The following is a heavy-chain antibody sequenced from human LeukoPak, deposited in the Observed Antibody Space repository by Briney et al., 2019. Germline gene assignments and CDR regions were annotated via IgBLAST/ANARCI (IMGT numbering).Heavy chain of an antibody. CDR3: ARDTTYYYDSSGYPNWFDP. CDR1: GGTFSSYA. Sequence: SVKVSCKASGGTFSSYAISWVRQAPGQGLEWMGRIIPILGIANYAQKFQGRVTITADESTSTAYMELSSLRSEDTAVYYCARDTTYYYDSSGYPNWFDPWGQGTLVTVSS. V-gene: IGHV1-69*04. D-gene: IGHD3-22*01. J-gene: IGHJ5*02. CDR2: IIPILGIA.